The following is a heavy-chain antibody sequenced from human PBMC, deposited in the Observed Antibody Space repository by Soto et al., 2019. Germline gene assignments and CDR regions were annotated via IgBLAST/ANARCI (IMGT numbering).Heavy chain of an antibody. Sequence: PSDTLSLTCAVYGGSFSGYYWTWIRQPPGTGLEWIGEINHSGSTNYNPSLKSRVTISVDTSKNQFSLKLTSVTAADTAVYYCARLGGSYAVPHFDYWGQGTLVTVSS. V-gene: IGHV4-34*01. CDR1: GGSFSGYY. J-gene: IGHJ4*02. D-gene: IGHD1-26*01. CDR3: ARLGGSYAVPHFDY. CDR2: INHSGST.